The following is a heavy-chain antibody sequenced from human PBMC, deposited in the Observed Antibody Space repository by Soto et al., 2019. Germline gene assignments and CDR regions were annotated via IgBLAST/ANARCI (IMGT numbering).Heavy chain of an antibody. Sequence: ASVKVSCKASGGSFSNFAISWVRQAPGQGLEWMGGIIPLFGTRNYAQNFQGRVTITADESMSTAYMELSSLRSEDTAVYYCARGRYKDNFGTYYFDYWGQGALVTVSS. V-gene: IGHV1-69*13. J-gene: IGHJ4*02. CDR2: IIPLFGTR. CDR3: ARGRYKDNFGTYYFDY. D-gene: IGHD1-1*01. CDR1: GGSFSNFA.